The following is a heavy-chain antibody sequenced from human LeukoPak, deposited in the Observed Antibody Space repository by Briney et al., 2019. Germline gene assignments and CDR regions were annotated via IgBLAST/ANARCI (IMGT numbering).Heavy chain of an antibody. CDR2: LSGSADGI. J-gene: IGHJ4*02. CDR1: GFTFNNYA. V-gene: IGHV3-23*01. Sequence: PGGSLSLSCAPSGFTFNNYAMSWVRQAPGEGLEWVSALSGSADGIYHADCVKGRFTISRDNSQNTLYLQMNSLRAEDTAVYYCARGLPGSDTFDNWGQGTLVTVSS. D-gene: IGHD2-21*02. CDR3: ARGLPGSDTFDN.